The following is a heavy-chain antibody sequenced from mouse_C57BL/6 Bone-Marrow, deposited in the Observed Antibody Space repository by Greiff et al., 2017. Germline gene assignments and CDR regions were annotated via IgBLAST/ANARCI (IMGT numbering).Heavy chain of an antibody. J-gene: IGHJ2*01. CDR1: GFTFSDYG. D-gene: IGHD2-4*01. V-gene: IGHV5-17*01. Sequence: DVKLVESGGGLVKPGGSLKLSCAASGFTFSDYGMHWVRQAPEKGLEWVAYISSGSSTIYYADTVKGRFTISRDNAKNTLFLQMTSLRSEDTAMYYCARKMRLRRYFDYWGQGTTLTVSS. CDR2: ISSGSSTI. CDR3: ARKMRLRRYFDY.